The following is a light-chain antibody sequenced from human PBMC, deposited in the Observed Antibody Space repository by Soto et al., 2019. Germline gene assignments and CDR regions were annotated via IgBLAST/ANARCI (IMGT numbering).Light chain of an antibody. CDR3: QQYGSSPFT. CDR2: GAS. CDR1: QSVSSSY. Sequence: EVVLTQSPVTLSLSPGERATLSCRASQSVSSSYLAWYQQKPGQAPRLLIYGASSRATGIPDRFSGSGSGTDFTLTISRLEPEDFAVYYCQQYGSSPFTFGPGTKVDI. V-gene: IGKV3-20*01. J-gene: IGKJ3*01.